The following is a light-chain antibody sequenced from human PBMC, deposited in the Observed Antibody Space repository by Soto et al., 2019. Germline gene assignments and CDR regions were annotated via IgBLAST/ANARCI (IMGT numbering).Light chain of an antibody. Sequence: DIQMTQSPSSLSASVGDRVTITCRASESINRHLNWYQQKPGKAPKLLIYAASSLQNGVPSRFSGSGSGTDFTLSISNLQPEDFATYYCQQSYSTLSITFGQGTRLEIK. J-gene: IGKJ5*01. CDR1: ESINRH. CDR2: AAS. V-gene: IGKV1-39*01. CDR3: QQSYSTLSIT.